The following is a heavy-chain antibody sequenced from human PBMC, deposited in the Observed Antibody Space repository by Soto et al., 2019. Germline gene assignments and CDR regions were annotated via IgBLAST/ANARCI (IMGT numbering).Heavy chain of an antibody. J-gene: IGHJ3*02. V-gene: IGHV4-31*03. CDR3: ASAGRIVASSGAFDI. CDR1: GGSISSGGYY. D-gene: IGHD5-12*01. Sequence: SETLSLTCTVSGGSISSGGYYWSWIRQHPGKGLEWIGYIYYSGSTYYNPSLKSRVTISVDTSKNQFSLKLSSVTAADTAVYYCASAGRIVASSGAFDIWGQGTMVTVSS. CDR2: IYYSGST.